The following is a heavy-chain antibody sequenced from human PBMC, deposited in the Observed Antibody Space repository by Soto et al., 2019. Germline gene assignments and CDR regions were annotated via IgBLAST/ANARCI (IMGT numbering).Heavy chain of an antibody. D-gene: IGHD3-16*01. CDR1: GGTFSSYA. J-gene: IGHJ4*02. V-gene: IGHV1-69*13. Sequence: ASVKVSCKASGGTFSSYAISWVRQAPGQGLEWMGGIIPIFGTANYAQKFQGRVTITADESTSTAYMELSSLRSDDPAVYYCARPLPYVWGSSESLGMGYFDYGGQGTLVTVS. CDR3: ARPLPYVWGSSESLGMGYFDY. CDR2: IIPIFGTA.